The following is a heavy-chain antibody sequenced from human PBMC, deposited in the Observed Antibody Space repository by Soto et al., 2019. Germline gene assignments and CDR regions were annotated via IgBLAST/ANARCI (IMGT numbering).Heavy chain of an antibody. D-gene: IGHD2-2*01. V-gene: IGHV1-69*13. CDR3: ARGDIVLVPAAIGDYYYGMDV. J-gene: IGHJ6*02. CDR2: IIPIFGTA. CDR1: GGTFNSYA. Sequence: SVKVSCKDSGGTFNSYAISWVRQAPEQGLEWMGGIIPIFGTANYAQKFQGRVTITADESTSTAYMELSSLRSEDTAVYYCARGDIVLVPAAIGDYYYGMDVWGQGTTVTVSS.